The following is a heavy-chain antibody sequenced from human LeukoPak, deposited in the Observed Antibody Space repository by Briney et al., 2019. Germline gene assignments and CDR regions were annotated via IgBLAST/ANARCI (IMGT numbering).Heavy chain of an antibody. CDR2: IHPTGST. D-gene: IGHD3-22*01. J-gene: IGHJ4*02. CDR3: SRAHSGFYLDA. CDR1: GGSLGTFY. Sequence: PSETLSLTCTVSGGSLGTFYWSWIRQSAGKGLEYIGRIHPTGSTNYKPSLKSRLTMSIDTSKNQFSMTLQFVTAADTAVYFCSRAHSGFYLDAWGQGILVTVSS. V-gene: IGHV4-4*07.